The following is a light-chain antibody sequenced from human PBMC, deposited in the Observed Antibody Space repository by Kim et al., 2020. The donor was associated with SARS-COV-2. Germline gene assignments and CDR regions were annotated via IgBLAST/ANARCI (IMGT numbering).Light chain of an antibody. CDR3: QVWDSSSDHWV. CDR2: YDS. Sequence: SYELTQPPSVSVAPGKTARITCGENNTGSKSVHWYQRKPGQAPVLVIYYDSDRPSGIPERFSGSNSGNTATLTISRVEAGDEADYYCQVWDSSSDHWVFGGGTQLTVL. V-gene: IGLV3-21*04. CDR1: NTGSKS. J-gene: IGLJ3*02.